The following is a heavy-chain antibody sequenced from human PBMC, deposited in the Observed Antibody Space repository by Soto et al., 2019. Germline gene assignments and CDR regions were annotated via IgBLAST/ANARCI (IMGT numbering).Heavy chain of an antibody. CDR2: INPNSGGT. Sequence: EASVKVSCKASGYTFIGYYIHWVRQAPGQGLEWMGWINPNSGGTNYAQRFQGWVTMTRDRSISTAYMELSRLKSDDTAVYYCARVGGGLASLGYYGMDVWGQGTTVTAP. J-gene: IGHJ6*02. V-gene: IGHV1-2*04. D-gene: IGHD3-10*01. CDR1: GYTFIGYY. CDR3: ARVGGGLASLGYYGMDV.